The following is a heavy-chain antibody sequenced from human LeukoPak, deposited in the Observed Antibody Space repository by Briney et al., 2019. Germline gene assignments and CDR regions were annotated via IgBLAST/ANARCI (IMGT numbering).Heavy chain of an antibody. D-gene: IGHD6-6*01. V-gene: IGHV3-21*01. J-gene: IGHJ1*01. CDR2: ISSSSSYI. Sequence: GAALRLCCAASGFTVSSGSRNWVRQAPGKGLEWVSSISSSSSYIYYADSVKGRFTISRDNAKNSLYLQMNSLRAEDTAVYYCASGMYSSSPSHWGQGTLVTVSS. CDR1: GFTVSSGS. CDR3: ASGMYSSSPSH.